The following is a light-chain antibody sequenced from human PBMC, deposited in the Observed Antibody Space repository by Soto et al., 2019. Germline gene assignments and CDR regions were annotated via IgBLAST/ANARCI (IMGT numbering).Light chain of an antibody. CDR2: AAS. CDR1: QAIGNY. J-gene: IGKJ3*01. Sequence: DIQVTQFPSSLSASVRDRITITCRASQAIGNYLAWYQQKPGKVPKLLIYAASTLQPGVPSRFSGSRSGTDFTLTVSSLHPEDVATHYCHKYNGVPLSFGPGTKVEIK. V-gene: IGKV1-27*01. CDR3: HKYNGVPLS.